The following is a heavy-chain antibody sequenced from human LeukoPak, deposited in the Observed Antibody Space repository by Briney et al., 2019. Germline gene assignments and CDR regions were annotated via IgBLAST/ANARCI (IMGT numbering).Heavy chain of an antibody. V-gene: IGHV3-30*04. CDR3: ARSRYYDILTGYL. Sequence: PGGSLRLSCAASGFTFSSYAMHWVRQAPGKGLEWVAVISYDGSNKYYADSVKGRFTISRDNSKNTLYLQMNSLRAEDTAVYYCARSRYYDILTGYLWGQGTLVTVSS. CDR1: GFTFSSYA. CDR2: ISYDGSNK. J-gene: IGHJ5*02. D-gene: IGHD3-9*01.